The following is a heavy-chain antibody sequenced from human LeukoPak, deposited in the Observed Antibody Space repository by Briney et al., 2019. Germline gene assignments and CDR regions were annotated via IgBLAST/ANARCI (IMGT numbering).Heavy chain of an antibody. V-gene: IGHV3-23*01. CDR3: AKDPRGSLERRGHVDF. CDR2: ISAGGSST. J-gene: IGHJ4*02. CDR1: GFAFDIYA. Sequence: GGSLRLSCAASGFAFDIYAMTWVRQAPGKGLEWVSGISAGGSSTYYADSVKGRFTISRDNSKNTVYLQMNSLRGEDTAVYYCAKDPRGSLERRGHVDFWGQGTLVTVSS. D-gene: IGHD1-1*01.